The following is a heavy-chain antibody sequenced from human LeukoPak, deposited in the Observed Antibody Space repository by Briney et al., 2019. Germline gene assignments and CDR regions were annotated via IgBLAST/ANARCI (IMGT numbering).Heavy chain of an antibody. D-gene: IGHD3-22*01. Sequence: GRSLRLSCAASGFTFSSYGMHWVRQAPGKGLEWVAVISYDGSNKYYADSVKGRFTISRDNTKNTLYLQMNSLRAEDTAVYYCARGGYSTIYYFDYWGQGTLVTVSS. CDR2: ISYDGSNK. CDR3: ARGGYSTIYYFDY. J-gene: IGHJ4*02. V-gene: IGHV3-30*03. CDR1: GFTFSSYG.